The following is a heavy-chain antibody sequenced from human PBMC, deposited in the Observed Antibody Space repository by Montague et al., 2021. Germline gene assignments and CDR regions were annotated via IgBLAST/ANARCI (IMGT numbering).Heavy chain of an antibody. CDR2: ISSSSSYI. V-gene: IGHV3-21*01. J-gene: IGHJ4*02. CDR1: GFTFRSYS. D-gene: IGHD3-10*01. CDR3: ARDYYGSGRGKDYFDY. Sequence: SLSLSCAASGFTFRSYSMNWVRQAPGKGLEWVPSISSSSSYIYYTDSVKGRFTISRDNAKNSLYLQMNSLRAEDTAVYYCARDYYGSGRGKDYFDYWGQGTLVTVSS.